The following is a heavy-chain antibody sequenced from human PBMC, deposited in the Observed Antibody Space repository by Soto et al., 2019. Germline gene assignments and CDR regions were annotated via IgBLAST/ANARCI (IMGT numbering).Heavy chain of an antibody. J-gene: IGHJ3*01. D-gene: IGHD2-2*01. CDR1: GGTFSTYT. V-gene: IGHV1-69*02. CDR2: IIPMLTVT. CDR3: SIGSWSAETFDV. Sequence: QVHLEQSGAEVKKPGSSVKVSCKAAGGTFSTYTLIWVRQAPGQGLEWMGRIIPMLTVTNSAQKFQGRVTLTADKSTRTAFLELTSLTSDDPAVYYCSIGSWSAETFDVWGPGTMVTVSS.